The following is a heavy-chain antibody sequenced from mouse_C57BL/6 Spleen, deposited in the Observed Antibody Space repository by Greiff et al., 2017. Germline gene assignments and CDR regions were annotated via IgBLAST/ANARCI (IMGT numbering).Heavy chain of an antibody. D-gene: IGHD1-1*01. CDR3: ARVYYYGGWYFDV. J-gene: IGHJ1*03. Sequence: EVQLVESEGGLVQPGSSMKLSCTASGFTFSDYYMAWVRQVPEKGLEWVANINYDGSSTYYLDSLKSRFIFSRDNATSILYLQMSSLKSEDTATYYCARVYYYGGWYFDVWGTGTTVTVSS. CDR1: GFTFSDYY. V-gene: IGHV5-16*01. CDR2: INYDGSST.